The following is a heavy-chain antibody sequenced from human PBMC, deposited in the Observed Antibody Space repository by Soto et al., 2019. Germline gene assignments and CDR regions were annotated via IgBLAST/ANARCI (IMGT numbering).Heavy chain of an antibody. CDR1: GFTFSSYA. Sequence: GGSLRLSCAASGFTFSSYAMHWVRQAPGKGLEWVAVISYDGSNKYYADSVKGRFTISRDNSKNTLYLQMNSLRAEDTAVYYCARNHHYDFWSGYYTSVGYYYGMDIWGQGTTVTVSS. J-gene: IGHJ6*02. D-gene: IGHD3-3*01. CDR3: ARNHHYDFWSGYYTSVGYYYGMDI. V-gene: IGHV3-30-3*01. CDR2: ISYDGSNK.